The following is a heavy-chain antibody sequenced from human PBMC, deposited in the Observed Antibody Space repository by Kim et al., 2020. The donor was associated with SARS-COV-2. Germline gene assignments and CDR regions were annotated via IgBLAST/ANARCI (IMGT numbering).Heavy chain of an antibody. CDR3: ARAGYRRSYFDY. Sequence: KEPKCQGRVTMTRNTPISPAYMELSSLRSEDTAVYYCARAGYRRSYFDYWGQGTLVTVSS. J-gene: IGHJ4*02. V-gene: IGHV1-8*01. D-gene: IGHD2-15*01.